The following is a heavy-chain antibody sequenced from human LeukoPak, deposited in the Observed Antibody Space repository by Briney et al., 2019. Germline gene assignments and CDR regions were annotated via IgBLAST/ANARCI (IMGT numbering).Heavy chain of an antibody. CDR2: IYSSGST. Sequence: PSETLSLTCTVSGASISAFHWTWFRQPAGKGLEWIGLIYSSGSTLFNPSLKSRVAMSVDLTKNQLSLKLTSVTAADTAMYYCARKDGDYWGRGTLVTV. CDR3: ARKDGDY. V-gene: IGHV4-4*07. CDR1: GASISAFH. J-gene: IGHJ4*02.